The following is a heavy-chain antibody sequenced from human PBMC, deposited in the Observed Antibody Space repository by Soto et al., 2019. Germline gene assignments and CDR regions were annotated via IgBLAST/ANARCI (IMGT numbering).Heavy chain of an antibody. J-gene: IGHJ6*02. CDR1: GGTFSSYA. CDR2: IIPIFGTA. V-gene: IGHV1-69*13. CDR3: ARDKSVDFDWLSRSYYYYGMDV. D-gene: IGHD3-9*01. Sequence: SVKVSCKASGGTFSSYAISWVRQAPGQGLEWMGGIIPIFGTANYAQKFQGRVTITADESTSTAYMELSSLRSEDTAVYYCARDKSVDFDWLSRSYYYYGMDVWGQGTTVTVS.